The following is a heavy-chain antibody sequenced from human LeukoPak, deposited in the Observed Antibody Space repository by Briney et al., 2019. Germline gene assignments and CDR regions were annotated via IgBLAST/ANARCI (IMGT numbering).Heavy chain of an antibody. CDR3: ARDMPGVIVVVTENWFDP. J-gene: IGHJ5*02. Sequence: GASVKVSCKTSGYTFTGYYMHWVRQAPGQGLEWMGWINPNSGGTNYAQKFQGRVTMTRDTSISTAYMELSRLRSDDTAVYYCARDMPGVIVVVTENWFDPWGQGTLVTVSS. CDR1: GYTFTGYY. V-gene: IGHV1-2*02. CDR2: INPNSGGT. D-gene: IGHD3-22*01.